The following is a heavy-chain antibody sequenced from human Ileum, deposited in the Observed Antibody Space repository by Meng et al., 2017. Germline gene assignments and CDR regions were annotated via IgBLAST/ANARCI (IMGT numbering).Heavy chain of an antibody. CDR1: VLTFSNYW. CDR3: AISDWFDP. CDR2: IKYDGTST. D-gene: IGHD3-16*02. J-gene: IGHJ5*02. Sequence: EVARVGSGGGLVQHRGSLRLFCVVSVLTFSNYWMHWVRQVPGKGLVWVSRIKYDGTSTYYADSVGGRFTISRDNAKNTLYLQMNSLRAEDTAVYYCAISDWFDPWGQGTLVTVSS. V-gene: IGHV3-74*01.